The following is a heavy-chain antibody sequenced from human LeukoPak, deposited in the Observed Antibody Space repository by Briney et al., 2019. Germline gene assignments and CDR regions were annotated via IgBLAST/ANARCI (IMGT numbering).Heavy chain of an antibody. CDR1: GGSISSYY. D-gene: IGHD6-19*01. V-gene: IGHV4-59*01. J-gene: IGHJ5*02. CDR3: ARTPRGIAVAGTERWFDP. Sequence: SETLSLTCTVSGGSISSYYWSWIRQPPGKGLEWIGYIYYSGSTNYNPPLKSRVTISVDTSKNQFSLKLSSVTAADTAVYYCARTPRGIAVAGTERWFDPWGQGTLVTVSS. CDR2: IYYSGST.